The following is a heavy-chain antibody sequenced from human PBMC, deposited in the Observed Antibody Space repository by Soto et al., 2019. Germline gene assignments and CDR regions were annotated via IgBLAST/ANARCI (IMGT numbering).Heavy chain of an antibody. D-gene: IGHD3-10*01. CDR1: GGSFSGYQ. CDR3: ARGLILLFGELSPRGGYYYYMDV. V-gene: IGHV4-34*01. J-gene: IGHJ6*03. CDR2: INDSGNI. Sequence: QVQLQQWGAGLLKPSETLSLTCAVYGGSFSGYQWTWIRQTPGKGLEWIGEINDSGNINYNPSLKSPGNILGDTAKEQISLKLSSVAAADPAVYYCARGLILLFGELSPRGGYYYYMDVWGKGTSVTVSS.